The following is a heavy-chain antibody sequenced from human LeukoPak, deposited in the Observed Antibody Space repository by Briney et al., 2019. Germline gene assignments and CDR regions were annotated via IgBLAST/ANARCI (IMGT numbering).Heavy chain of an antibody. Sequence: PGGSLRLSCAASGFTFSNYWMHWVRRAPGKGLVWVSCNGDESRTKYADSVKGRFTISRDNARNTLFLQMNSLRAEDTAVYYCVRSVAVTFDPWAQGTLVTVSS. CDR1: GFTFSNYW. CDR3: VRSVAVTFDP. J-gene: IGHJ5*02. CDR2: NGDESRT. D-gene: IGHD6-19*01. V-gene: IGHV3-74*03.